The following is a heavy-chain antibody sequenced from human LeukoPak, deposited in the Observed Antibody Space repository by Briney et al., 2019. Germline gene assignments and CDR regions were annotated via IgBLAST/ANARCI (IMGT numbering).Heavy chain of an antibody. CDR2: INSDGSTT. J-gene: IGHJ3*01. CDR1: GFTFSSYW. Sequence: QTGGSLRLSCAASGFTFSSYWVPWVRQAPGKGLVWVSGINSDGSTTSFADSVKGRFTISRDNAKNTLYLQMNSLRADDTAVYYCARGGVAGGFDLWGQGTMVTVSS. V-gene: IGHV3-74*01. CDR3: ARGGVAGGFDL. D-gene: IGHD2-8*01.